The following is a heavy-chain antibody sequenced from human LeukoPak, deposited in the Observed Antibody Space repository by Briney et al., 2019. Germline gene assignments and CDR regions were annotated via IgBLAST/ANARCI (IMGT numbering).Heavy chain of an antibody. CDR1: GYTFTSYA. Sequence: ASVKVSCKASGYTFTSYAMTWVRQAPGQGLEWMGWINTHTGNATLAQAFTGRSVFSLDTSVSTAYLQISSLQAEDTAVYYCARGRGGRSLNYYYYMDVWGKGTTVTVSS. D-gene: IGHD3-16*01. J-gene: IGHJ6*03. CDR2: INTHTGNA. CDR3: ARGRGGRSLNYYYYMDV. V-gene: IGHV7-4-1*02.